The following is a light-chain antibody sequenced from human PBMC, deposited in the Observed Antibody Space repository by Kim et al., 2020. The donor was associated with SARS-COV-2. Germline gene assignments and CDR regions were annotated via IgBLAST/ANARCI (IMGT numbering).Light chain of an antibody. CDR3: QSYASSKSGGV. V-gene: IGLV1-40*01. J-gene: IGLJ3*02. CDR2: GDS. Sequence: QGVTISCTGTSSDVGGGNDVPWYQQHPGTAPKLLIYGDSDRPSGVPDRFSGSKSGNSASLAVTGLQAEDEADYYCQSYASSKSGGVFGGGTQLTVL. CDR1: SSDVGGGND.